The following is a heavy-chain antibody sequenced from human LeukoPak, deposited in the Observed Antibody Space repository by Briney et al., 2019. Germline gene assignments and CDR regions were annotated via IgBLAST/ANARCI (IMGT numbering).Heavy chain of an antibody. CDR3: ARGQYYDFWSGYSNSPFDY. D-gene: IGHD3-3*01. CDR1: GGSISSSSYY. V-gene: IGHV4-39*07. Sequence: SSETLSLTCTVSGGSISSSSYYWGWIRQPPGKGLEWIGSIYYSGSTYYNPSLKSRVTISVDTSKNQFSLKLSSVTAADTAVYYCARGQYYDFWSGYSNSPFDYWGQGTLVTVSS. J-gene: IGHJ4*02. CDR2: IYYSGST.